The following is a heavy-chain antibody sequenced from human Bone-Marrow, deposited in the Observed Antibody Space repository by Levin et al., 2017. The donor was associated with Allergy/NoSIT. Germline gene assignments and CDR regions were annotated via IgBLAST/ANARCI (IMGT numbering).Heavy chain of an antibody. CDR2: IYYSGST. Sequence: SQTLSLTCPVSGGSIRSYYWSWIRQPPGKGLEWIGYIYYSGSTNYNPSLKSRVTISVDTSKNQFSLKLSSVTAADTAVYYCARVLPERFIVAAGTDDWYFDLWGRGTLVTVSS. V-gene: IGHV4-59*01. D-gene: IGHD6-13*01. J-gene: IGHJ2*01. CDR1: GGSIRSYY. CDR3: ARVLPERFIVAAGTDDWYFDL.